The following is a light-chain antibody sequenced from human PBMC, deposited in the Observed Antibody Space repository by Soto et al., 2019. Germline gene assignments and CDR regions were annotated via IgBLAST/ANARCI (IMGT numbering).Light chain of an antibody. CDR3: SSYTSSSTPLYV. CDR1: SSDVGGYNY. V-gene: IGLV2-14*01. Sequence: QSVLTQPASVSGSPGQSITISCTGTSSDVGGYNYVSWYQQHPGKAPKLMIYDVSNRPSGVSNRFSGSKSGNTASQTISGLQAEDEADYYCSSYTSSSTPLYVFGTGTKVTVL. CDR2: DVS. J-gene: IGLJ1*01.